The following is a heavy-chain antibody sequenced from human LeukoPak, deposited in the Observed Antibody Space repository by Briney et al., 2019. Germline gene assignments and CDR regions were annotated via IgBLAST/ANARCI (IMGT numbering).Heavy chain of an antibody. V-gene: IGHV3-74*01. Sequence: GGALRLSCEVSGFTFSDSWMHWVRQTPGRGLVWVSRMYGDMSDISYADSVNGRFTISRDNGKNTVYLQMNSLRGEDTAVYYCARDLGLRGSTWGQGTLVTVSS. CDR2: MYGDMSDI. D-gene: IGHD4-23*01. J-gene: IGHJ5*02. CDR3: ARDLGLRGST. CDR1: GFTFSDSW.